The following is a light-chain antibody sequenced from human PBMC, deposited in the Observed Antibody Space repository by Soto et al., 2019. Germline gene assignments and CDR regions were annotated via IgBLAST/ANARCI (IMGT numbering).Light chain of an antibody. J-gene: IGKJ1*01. V-gene: IGKV3D-15*01. CDR2: GAS. CDR1: QTVSSN. Sequence: EIILTQSPDTLSLSPGERATLSCRAIQTVSSNYLAWCQQRPGQAPRLLIYGASTRAAGIPDRFSGSGSGTEFTLTISSLQSEDFAVYYCQQYNNWPPKTFGQGTKVDI. CDR3: QQYNNWPPKT.